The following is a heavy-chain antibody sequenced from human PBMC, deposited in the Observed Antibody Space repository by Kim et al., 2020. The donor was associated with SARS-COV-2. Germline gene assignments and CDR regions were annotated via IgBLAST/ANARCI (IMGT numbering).Heavy chain of an antibody. Sequence: EKYYVDSVKGRFTISRDNAKNSLYLQMNSLRAEDTAMYYCARLGSSSWHFDYWGQGTLVTVSS. V-gene: IGHV3-7*01. D-gene: IGHD6-13*01. J-gene: IGHJ4*02. CDR3: ARLGSSSWHFDY. CDR2: EK.